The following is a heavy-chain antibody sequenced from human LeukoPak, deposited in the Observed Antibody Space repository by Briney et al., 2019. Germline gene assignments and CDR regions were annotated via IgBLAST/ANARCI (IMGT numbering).Heavy chain of an antibody. CDR3: AREGYYGSGSPPSLYFDY. D-gene: IGHD3-10*01. CDR1: GFTLSSYA. V-gene: IGHV3-23*01. Sequence: GGSLRLSCAASGFTLSSYAMTWVRQAPGRGLEWVSSVDGGGGGTYYADSVEGRFTISRDNSKDTLYLQMNSLRPEDTAIYYCAREGYYGSGSPPSLYFDYWGQGTLVTVSS. CDR2: VDGGGGGT. J-gene: IGHJ4*02.